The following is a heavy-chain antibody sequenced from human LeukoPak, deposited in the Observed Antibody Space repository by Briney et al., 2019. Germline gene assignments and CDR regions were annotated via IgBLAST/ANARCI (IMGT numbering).Heavy chain of an antibody. Sequence: QPGGPLRLSCAASGFTFSSYVMHWVRQAPGKGLEWVAVISYDGSNKYYADSVKGRFTISRDNSKNTLYLQMNSLRAEDTAVYYCAKDFGTSGFDYWGQGTLVTVSS. J-gene: IGHJ4*02. CDR3: AKDFGTSGFDY. CDR1: GFTFSSYV. CDR2: ISYDGSNK. V-gene: IGHV3-30*18. D-gene: IGHD3/OR15-3a*01.